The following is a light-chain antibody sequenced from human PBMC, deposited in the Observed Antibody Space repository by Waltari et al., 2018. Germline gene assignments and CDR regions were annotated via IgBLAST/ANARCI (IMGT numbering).Light chain of an antibody. Sequence: QLVLTQSPSASASLGASVKLTCTLRSGHSSNVIAWLQQRPEKGPRYLMKVNSDGSPSTGDEIPHRFSGSSAGAARYLTIDDQPSEEGDDYFCQTGGHGTWVFGGGTTVTVL. CDR3: QTGGHGTWV. J-gene: IGLJ3*02. CDR2: VNSDGSP. CDR1: SGHSSNV. V-gene: IGLV4-69*01.